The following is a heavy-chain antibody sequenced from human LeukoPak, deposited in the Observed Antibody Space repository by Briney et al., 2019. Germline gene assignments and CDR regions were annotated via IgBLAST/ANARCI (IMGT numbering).Heavy chain of an antibody. D-gene: IGHD3-10*01. CDR1: GFTFSSYG. CDR3: AKDMRRNGAFFDY. CDR2: ISYDGSNK. Sequence: GGSLRLSCAASGFTFSSYGMHWVRQAPGKGLEWVAVISYDGSNKYYADSVKGRFTISRDNSKNTLYLQMNSLRAEDTAVYYCAKDMRRNGAFFDYWGQGTLVTVSS. J-gene: IGHJ4*02. V-gene: IGHV3-30*18.